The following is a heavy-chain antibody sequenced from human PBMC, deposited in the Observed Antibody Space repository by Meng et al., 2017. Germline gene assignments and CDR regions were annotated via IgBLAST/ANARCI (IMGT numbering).Heavy chain of an antibody. V-gene: IGHV3-20*04. J-gene: IGHJ4*02. D-gene: IGHD5-12*01. CDR2: INWNGGST. CDR1: GFTFDDYG. CDR3: AKHSGYDLGY. Sequence: GESLKISCAASGFTFDDYGMSWVRQAPGKGLEWVSGINWNGGSTGYADSVKGRFTISRDNSKNTLYLQMNSLRAEDTAVYYCAKHSGYDLGYWGQGTLVTVSS.